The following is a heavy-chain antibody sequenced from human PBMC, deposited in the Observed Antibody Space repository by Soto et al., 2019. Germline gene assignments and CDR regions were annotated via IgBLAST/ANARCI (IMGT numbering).Heavy chain of an antibody. D-gene: IGHD2-2*01. Sequence: QVQLVQSGAEVKKPGASVKVSCKASGYTFTSYYMHWVRQAPGQGLECMGIINPSGGSTSYAQKFQGRVTMTRDTSTSTVYMELSSLRSEDTAVYYCARDIYCSSTSCFPYGMDVWGKGTTVTVSS. V-gene: IGHV1-46*01. CDR3: ARDIYCSSTSCFPYGMDV. CDR2: INPSGGST. J-gene: IGHJ6*04. CDR1: GYTFTSYY.